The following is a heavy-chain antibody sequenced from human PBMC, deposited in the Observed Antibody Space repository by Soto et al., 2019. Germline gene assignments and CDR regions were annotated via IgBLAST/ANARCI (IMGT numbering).Heavy chain of an antibody. Sequence: SETLSLTCTVSGGSISRSSYYWGWIRQPPGKGLEWIGSIYYSGSTYYNPSLKSRVTISVDTSKNQFSLKLSSVTAAGTAVYYCARHAYYYGMDVWGQGTTVTVSS. V-gene: IGHV4-39*01. CDR3: ARHAYYYGMDV. J-gene: IGHJ6*02. CDR1: GGSISRSSYY. CDR2: IYYSGST.